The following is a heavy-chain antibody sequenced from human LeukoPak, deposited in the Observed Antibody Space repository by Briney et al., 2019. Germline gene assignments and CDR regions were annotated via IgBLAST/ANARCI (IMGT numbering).Heavy chain of an antibody. CDR3: ASVGGLYCGGDCYDH. D-gene: IGHD2-21*01. CDR2: INPSGGST. V-gene: IGHV1-46*03. CDR1: GYTFTSYY. Sequence: ASVKVSCKASGYTFTSYYMHWVRQALGQGLEWMGIINPSGGSTSYAQKFQGRVTMTRDTSTSTVYMELSSLRAEDTAVYYCASVGGLYCGGDCYDHWGQRTLVTVSS. J-gene: IGHJ4*02.